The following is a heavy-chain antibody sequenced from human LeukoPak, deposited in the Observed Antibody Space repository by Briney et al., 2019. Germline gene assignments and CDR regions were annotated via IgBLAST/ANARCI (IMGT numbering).Heavy chain of an antibody. CDR2: ISSDGVST. D-gene: IGHD5-18*01. J-gene: IGHJ4*02. CDR3: DKETAVYDH. CDR1: GFTFSRSP. V-gene: IGHV3-64D*06. Sequence: GGSLRLSCSASGFTFSRSPMHWVRQAPGKGLEYVSAISSDGVSTYYGASVKGRFTISRDNSKNTLYLQMNSLRVEDTALYYCDKETAVYDHWGPGTLVTVSS.